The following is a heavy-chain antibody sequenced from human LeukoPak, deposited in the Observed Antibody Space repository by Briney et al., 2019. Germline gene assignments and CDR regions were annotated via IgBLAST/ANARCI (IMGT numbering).Heavy chain of an antibody. CDR3: ARGSTYYDSSGQVPFNY. V-gene: IGHV3-48*01. CDR1: GFTFSTYS. J-gene: IGHJ4*02. CDR2: ISSSSSTI. D-gene: IGHD3-22*01. Sequence: GGSLRLSCAASGFTFSTYSMNWVRQAPGKGLEWVSYISSSSSTIYYADSVKGRFTISRDNAKNSLYLQMNSLRAEDTAVYYCARGSTYYDSSGQVPFNYWGQGTLVTVSS.